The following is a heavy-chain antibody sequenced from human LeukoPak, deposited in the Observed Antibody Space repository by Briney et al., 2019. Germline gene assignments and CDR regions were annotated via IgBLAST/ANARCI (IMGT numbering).Heavy chain of an antibody. CDR2: IWYDGSNK. Sequence: GRSLRLSCAASGFTFSSYGMHWVRQAPGKGLEWVAVIWYDGSNKYYADSVKGRFTISRDNSKNTPYLQMNSLRAEDTAVYYCARHIVVVPAATSGMDVWGKGTTVTVSS. V-gene: IGHV3-33*01. D-gene: IGHD2-2*01. CDR1: GFTFSSYG. CDR3: ARHIVVVPAATSGMDV. J-gene: IGHJ6*04.